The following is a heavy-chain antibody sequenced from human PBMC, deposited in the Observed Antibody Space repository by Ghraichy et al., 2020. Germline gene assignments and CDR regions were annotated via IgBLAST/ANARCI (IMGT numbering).Heavy chain of an antibody. Sequence: SVKVSCKASGGTFSSYAISWVRQAPGQGLEWMGGIIPIFGTANYAQKFQGRVTITADESTSTAYMELSSLRSEDTAVYYCARDGEGTASDHDAFDIWGQGTMVTVSS. CDR3: ARDGEGTASDHDAFDI. J-gene: IGHJ3*02. CDR1: GGTFSSYA. CDR2: IIPIFGTA. D-gene: IGHD5-18*01. V-gene: IGHV1-69*13.